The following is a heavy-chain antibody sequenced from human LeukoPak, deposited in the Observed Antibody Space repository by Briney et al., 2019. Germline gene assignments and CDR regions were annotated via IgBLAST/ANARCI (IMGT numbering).Heavy chain of an antibody. Sequence: ASVKVSCKASGYSFTSNGVSWVRQAPGQGLEWMGWISAYNGNTNYAQKLQGRVTMTTDTSTSTAYMELRSLRSDDTAVYYCARGARRGVEWLNDYWGQGTLVTVSS. J-gene: IGHJ4*02. CDR3: ARGARRGVEWLNDY. CDR2: ISAYNGNT. V-gene: IGHV1-18*01. D-gene: IGHD3-3*01. CDR1: GYSFTSNG.